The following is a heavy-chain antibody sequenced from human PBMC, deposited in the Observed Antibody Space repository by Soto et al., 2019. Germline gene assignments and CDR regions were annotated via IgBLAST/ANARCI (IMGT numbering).Heavy chain of an antibody. CDR3: ARGYSSSRDLGY. CDR2: IWYDGSNK. J-gene: IGHJ4*02. Sequence: QVQLVESGGGVVQPGTSLRLSCAAAGFSFSSYGIHWVRQAPDKGLEWVAVIWYDGSNKYYADSVKGRFIISRDNSKNTLYLQMNSLRADDTAVYYCARGYSSSRDLGYWGQGTLVTVSS. V-gene: IGHV3-33*01. D-gene: IGHD6-13*01. CDR1: GFSFSSYG.